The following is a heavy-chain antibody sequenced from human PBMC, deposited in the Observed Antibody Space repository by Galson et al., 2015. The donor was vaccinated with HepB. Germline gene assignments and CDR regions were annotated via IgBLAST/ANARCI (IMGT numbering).Heavy chain of an antibody. J-gene: IGHJ4*02. D-gene: IGHD2-2*01. V-gene: IGHV3-53*01. CDR3: ALFYRSSASCPIDY. CDR1: GFIVRSSY. CDR2: IYSGGST. Sequence: SLRLSCAASGFIVRSSYMSWVRQAPGKGLEWVSVIYSGGSTYYSDFVKGRFTISRDNSKNTLYLQMNSLRAEDTAVYYCALFYRSSASCPIDYWGQGILVTVSS.